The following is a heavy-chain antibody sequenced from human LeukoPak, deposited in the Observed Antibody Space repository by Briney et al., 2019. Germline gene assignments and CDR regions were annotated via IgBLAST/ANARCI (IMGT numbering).Heavy chain of an antibody. Sequence: GESLKISCKGFGSSFSNYGIGWVRQMPGKGLEWMGIIYPADSDTRYSPSFQGQVTISADKSICTAYLQWSSLKASDTAMYYCVRQGPGGEDSWGQGTLVTVSS. CDR1: GSSFSNYG. J-gene: IGHJ4*02. CDR3: VRQGPGGEDS. CDR2: IYPADSDT. V-gene: IGHV5-51*01. D-gene: IGHD3-16*01.